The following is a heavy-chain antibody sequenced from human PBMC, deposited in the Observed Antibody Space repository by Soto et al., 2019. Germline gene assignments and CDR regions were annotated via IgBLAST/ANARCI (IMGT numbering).Heavy chain of an antibody. CDR3: AGFYYYDSSGYVGWFDP. CDR1: GGSISSYY. J-gene: IGHJ5*02. D-gene: IGHD3-22*01. CDR2: IYYRGST. V-gene: IGHV4-59*01. Sequence: SETLSLTCTVPGGSISSYYWSWIRQPPGKGLEWIGYIYYRGSTNYNPSLKSRVTISVDTSKNQFSLKLSSVTAADTAVYYCAGFYYYDSSGYVGWFDPWGQGTLVTVSS.